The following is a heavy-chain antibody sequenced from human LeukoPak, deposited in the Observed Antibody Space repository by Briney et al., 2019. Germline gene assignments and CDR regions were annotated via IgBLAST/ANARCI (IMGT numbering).Heavy chain of an antibody. V-gene: IGHV1-2*04. J-gene: IGHJ6*04. CDR3: ARSTGSGSMGKDYYYYGMDV. Sequence: ASVKVSCKASGYTFTGYYMHWVRQAPGQGLEWMGWINPNGGGTNYAQKFQGWVTMTRDTSISTAYMELSRLRSDDTAVYYCARSTGSGSMGKDYYYYGMDVWGKGTTVTVSS. CDR1: GYTFTGYY. D-gene: IGHD3-10*01. CDR2: INPNGGGT.